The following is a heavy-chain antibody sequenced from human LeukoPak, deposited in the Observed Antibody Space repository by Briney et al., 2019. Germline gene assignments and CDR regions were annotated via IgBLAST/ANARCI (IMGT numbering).Heavy chain of an antibody. CDR2: IWYDGSNK. Sequence: GRSLRLSCAASGFTFSSCGMHWVRQAPGKGLEWVAVIWYDGSNKYYADSVKGRFTISRDNSKNTLYLQMNSLRAEDTAVYYCAKDTIRDGYNFYYWGQGTLVTVSS. V-gene: IGHV3-33*06. CDR3: AKDTIRDGYNFYY. D-gene: IGHD5-24*01. J-gene: IGHJ4*02. CDR1: GFTFSSCG.